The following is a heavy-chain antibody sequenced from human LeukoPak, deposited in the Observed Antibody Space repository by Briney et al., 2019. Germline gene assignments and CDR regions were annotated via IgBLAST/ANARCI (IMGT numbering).Heavy chain of an antibody. CDR2: IKSKTDGGTT. CDR1: GFTFSNAW. J-gene: IGHJ6*02. CDR3: TTVTMVRGFTTTTTYYYYGMDV. D-gene: IGHD3-10*01. V-gene: IGHV3-15*01. Sequence: GGSLRLSCAASGFTFSNAWMSWVRQAPGKGLEWVGRIKSKTDGGTTDYAAPVKGRFTISRDDSKNTLYLQMYSLKTEDAAVYYCTTVTMVRGFTTTTTYYYYGMDVWGQGTTVTVSS.